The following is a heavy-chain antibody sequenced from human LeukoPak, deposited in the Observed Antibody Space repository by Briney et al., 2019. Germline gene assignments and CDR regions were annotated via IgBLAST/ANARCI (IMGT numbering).Heavy chain of an antibody. J-gene: IGHJ4*02. CDR1: GFTFSSYA. V-gene: IGHV3-23*01. CDR3: ARVLIVGATTPLDY. CDR2: ISNSGGST. Sequence: GGSLRLSCAASGFTFSSYAMSWVRQAPGKGLEWVSDISNSGGSTYYADSVKGRFTISRDNSKNTLYLQMHSLRAEDTAVYYCARVLIVGATTPLDYWGQGTLVTVSS. D-gene: IGHD1-26*01.